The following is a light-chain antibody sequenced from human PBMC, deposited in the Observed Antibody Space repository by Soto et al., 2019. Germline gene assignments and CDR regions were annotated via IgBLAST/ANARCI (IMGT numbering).Light chain of an antibody. Sequence: DIQMTQSPSSLPASVGDRISITCRASHSISSYLSWYQQKPGKAPKLLIYGTSNLQSGVPSRFSGSGSETGFTLTISSLQPEDFATYYCQQSYSAPRTFGQGTKVEIK. J-gene: IGKJ2*01. CDR2: GTS. CDR3: QQSYSAPRT. V-gene: IGKV1-39*01. CDR1: HSISSY.